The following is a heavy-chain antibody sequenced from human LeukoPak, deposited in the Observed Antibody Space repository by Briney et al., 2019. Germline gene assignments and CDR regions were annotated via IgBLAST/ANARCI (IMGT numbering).Heavy chain of an antibody. CDR2: ISAYNGNT. D-gene: IGHD3-3*01. J-gene: IGHJ4*02. Sequence: GASVKVSCKASGYTFTSYGISWVRQAPGQGLEWMGWISAYNGNTNCAQKLQGRVTMTTDTSTSTAYMELRSLRSDDTAVYYCARGGYYDFWSGSDRAVDYWGQGTLVTVSS. CDR3: ARGGYYDFWSGSDRAVDY. V-gene: IGHV1-18*01. CDR1: GYTFTSYG.